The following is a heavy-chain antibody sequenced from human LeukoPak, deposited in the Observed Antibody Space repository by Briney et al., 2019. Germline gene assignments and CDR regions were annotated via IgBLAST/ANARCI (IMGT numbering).Heavy chain of an antibody. CDR3: AAIFTAMVAENDF. CDR1: GYTLTEIF. D-gene: IGHD5-18*01. CDR2: FDPEHGET. Sequence: AASVTVSCEVSGYTLTEIFMHWVRQAPGKGLEWMGGFDPEHGETIYPQKFQGRVTLSEDTSTDTAYMELSSLTSEDTAVYYCAAIFTAMVAENDFWGQGTLVTVSS. J-gene: IGHJ4*02. V-gene: IGHV1-24*01.